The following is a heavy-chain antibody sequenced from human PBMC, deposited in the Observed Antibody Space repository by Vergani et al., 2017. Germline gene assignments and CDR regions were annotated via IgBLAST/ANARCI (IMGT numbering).Heavy chain of an antibody. CDR3: AREPPLTGFFDY. J-gene: IGHJ4*02. D-gene: IGHD3-9*01. CDR1: GFDFSSHA. CDR2: ISSSGRIT. Sequence: EVQLLESGGGLVQPGGSLRRSCEASGFDFSSHAMSWVRQAPGKGLEWVSSISSSGRITNYADSVKGRFTISRDNSKNMVFLDMNSLRVDDTAVYYCAREPPLTGFFDYWGQGTLVTVSS. V-gene: IGHV3-23*01.